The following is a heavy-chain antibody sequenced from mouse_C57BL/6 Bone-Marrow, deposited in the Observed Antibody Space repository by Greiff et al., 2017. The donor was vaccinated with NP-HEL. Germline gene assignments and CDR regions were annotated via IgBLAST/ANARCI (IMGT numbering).Heavy chain of an antibody. J-gene: IGHJ2*01. Sequence: QVQLQQPGAELVKPGASVKLSCTASGYTFTSSWMHWVKQRPGRGLEWIGRIDPTSGGTKYNEKFKSKATMTVATPSSTAYMQLSSLTSEDSAVYYCARRDYYGSLDYWGQGTTLTVSS. V-gene: IGHV1-72*01. CDR3: ARRDYYGSLDY. D-gene: IGHD1-1*01. CDR1: GYTFTSSW. CDR2: IDPTSGGT.